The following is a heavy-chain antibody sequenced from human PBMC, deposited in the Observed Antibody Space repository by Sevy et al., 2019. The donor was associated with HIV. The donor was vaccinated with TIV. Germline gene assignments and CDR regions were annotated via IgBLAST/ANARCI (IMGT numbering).Heavy chain of an antibody. CDR2: ISSDGGST. CDR1: GFTLSSYG. V-gene: IGHV3-64D*06. CDR3: VKCLPTLTRFDY. D-gene: IGHD4-17*01. J-gene: IGHJ4*02. Sequence: GGSLRLSCSASGFTLSSYGMHWVRQAPGKGLEYVSAISSDGGSTYYAVSVKGRFTISRDNSKNTLYLQMSSLRAEDTAVYYCVKCLPTLTRFDYWGQGTLVTASS.